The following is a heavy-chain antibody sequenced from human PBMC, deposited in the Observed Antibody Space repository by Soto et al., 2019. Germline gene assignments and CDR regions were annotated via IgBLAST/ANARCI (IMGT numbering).Heavy chain of an antibody. CDR3: ATRMVRGVIIPALKIYGMDV. Sequence: SVKVSCKASGGTFSSYAISWVRQAPGQGLEWMGGIIPTFGTANYAQKFQGRVTITADESTSTAYMGLSSLRSGDTAVYYCATRMVRGVIIPALKIYGMDVCGQGPTVTVSS. D-gene: IGHD3-10*01. J-gene: IGHJ6*02. CDR1: GGTFSSYA. CDR2: IIPTFGTA. V-gene: IGHV1-69*13.